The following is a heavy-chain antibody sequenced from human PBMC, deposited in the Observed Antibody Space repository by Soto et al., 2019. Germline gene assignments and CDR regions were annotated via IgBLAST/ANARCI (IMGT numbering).Heavy chain of an antibody. D-gene: IGHD5-18*01. Sequence: PSETLSLTCTVSGGSISSGGYYWSWIRQHPGKGLEWIGYIYYSGSTYYNPSLKSRVTISVDTSKNQFSLKLSSVTAADTAVYYCAREYGYSYYPEYWDFDLWGRGTLVTVSS. J-gene: IGHJ2*01. V-gene: IGHV4-31*03. CDR3: AREYGYSYYPEYWDFDL. CDR1: GGSISSGGYY. CDR2: IYYSGST.